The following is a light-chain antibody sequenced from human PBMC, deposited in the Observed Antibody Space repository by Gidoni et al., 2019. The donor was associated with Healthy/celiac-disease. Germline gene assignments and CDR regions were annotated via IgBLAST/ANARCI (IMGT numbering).Light chain of an antibody. CDR2: AAS. J-gene: IGKJ2*01. CDR3: QQLNSYPMYT. Sequence: DIQSTQSPSFLSASVGDRVTITCRASQGISSYLAWYQQKPGKAPKLLIYAASTLQSGVPSRFSGSGSGTEFTLTISSLQPEDFATYYCQQLNSYPMYTFGQGTKLEIK. CDR1: QGISSY. V-gene: IGKV1-9*01.